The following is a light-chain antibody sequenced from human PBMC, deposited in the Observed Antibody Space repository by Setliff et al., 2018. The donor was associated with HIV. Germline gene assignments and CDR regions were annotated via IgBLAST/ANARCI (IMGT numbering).Light chain of an antibody. Sequence: ALTQPASVSGSPGQSITISCAGTNSDIGNYNLVSWYRQYPGKAPNLIIYEVTKRPSGVSNRFSASKSGNTASLTISGLQPEDEADYYCCSYAGSSTLEVFGTGTKVTVL. CDR2: EVT. V-gene: IGLV2-23*02. J-gene: IGLJ1*01. CDR1: NSDIGNYNL. CDR3: CSYAGSSTLEV.